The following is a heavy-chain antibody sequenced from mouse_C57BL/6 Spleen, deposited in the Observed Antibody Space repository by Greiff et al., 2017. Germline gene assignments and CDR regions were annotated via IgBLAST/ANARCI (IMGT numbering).Heavy chain of an antibody. Sequence: VKLQQPGAELVMPGASVKLSCKASGYTFTSYWMHWVKQRPGQGLEWIGEIDPSDSYTNYNQKFKGKSTLTVDKSSSTAYMQLSSLTSEDSAVYYCARGGAGTLYAMDYWGQGTSVTVSS. CDR2: IDPSDSYT. CDR3: ARGGAGTLYAMDY. J-gene: IGHJ4*01. V-gene: IGHV1-69*01. D-gene: IGHD4-1*01. CDR1: GYTFTSYW.